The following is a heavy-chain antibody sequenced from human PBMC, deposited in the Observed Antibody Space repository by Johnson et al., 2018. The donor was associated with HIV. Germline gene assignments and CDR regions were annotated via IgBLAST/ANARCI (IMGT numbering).Heavy chain of an antibody. J-gene: IGHJ3*02. CDR1: GFTFSSYW. Sequence: VQLVESGGGLVQPGGSLRLSCAASGFTFSSYWMTWVRQAPGKGLEWVANIKQDGSKQSYADSVKGRFTISRDNSKNTLYLQMNSLRAEDTAVYYCAREKLRYSRPSKHDAFDIWGQGTMVTVSS. CDR2: IKQDGSKQ. V-gene: IGHV3-7*01. CDR3: AREKLRYSRPSKHDAFDI. D-gene: IGHD6-13*01.